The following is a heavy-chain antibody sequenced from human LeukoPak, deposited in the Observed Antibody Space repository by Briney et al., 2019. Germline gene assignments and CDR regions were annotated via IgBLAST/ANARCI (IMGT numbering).Heavy chain of an antibody. CDR1: GYTFTNYY. CDR3: ARGTFYHDGSYSHMYYFDY. D-gene: IGHD3-22*01. V-gene: IGHV1-46*01. J-gene: IGHJ4*02. CDR2: INPTGGAT. Sequence: ASVTVSCKASGYTFTNYYIHWVRQAPGQGLEWMGIINPTGGATSYAQKFQGRVTIIRDTSTSTVHMELSRLRSEDTAVYYCARGTFYHDGSYSHMYYFDYWGQGTLVTVSS.